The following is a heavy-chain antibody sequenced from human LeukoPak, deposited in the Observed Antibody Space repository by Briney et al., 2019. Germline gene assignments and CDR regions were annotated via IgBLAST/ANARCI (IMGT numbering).Heavy chain of an antibody. CDR1: RFTFSNYN. Sequence: GGSLRLSCAASRFTFSNYNMHWVRQAPGKGPEWISYITGSSSTIYYADSVKGRFTISRDNAKSSLYLQMSSLRAEDTAVYYCARDPYNGYYGDDYYYYMDVWGKGTTVTISS. CDR3: ARDPYNGYYGDDYYYYMDV. V-gene: IGHV3-48*01. D-gene: IGHD4-17*01. CDR2: ITGSSSTI. J-gene: IGHJ6*03.